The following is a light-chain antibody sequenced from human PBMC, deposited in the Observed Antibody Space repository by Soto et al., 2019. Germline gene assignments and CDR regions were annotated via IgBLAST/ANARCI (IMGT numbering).Light chain of an antibody. Sequence: EVMITQFPDTVSVTPGETVTLSCGASQSVRTNLAWYQQRPGQAPRLLIHYSSTRATDVPARFSGSGSGTNFTLAISSLQSEDFAVYFCQQYAYWPETLGQGTKVDIK. V-gene: IGKV3D-15*01. CDR2: YSS. CDR1: QSVRTN. J-gene: IGKJ1*01. CDR3: QQYAYWPET.